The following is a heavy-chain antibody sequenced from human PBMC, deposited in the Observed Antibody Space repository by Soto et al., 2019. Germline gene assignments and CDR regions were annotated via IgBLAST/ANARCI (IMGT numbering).Heavy chain of an antibody. CDR1: GFTFSRNS. Sequence: EVQLVESGGGLVKPGGPLKLSCVAPGFTFSRNSINWFRQAPGKGLEWVSSISSGGNTKSYANSVKGRFTISRDNAKNSLYLEMNSLRPEDTAVYYCARVAYWGQGTLVTVSS. CDR2: ISSGGNTK. CDR3: ARVAY. J-gene: IGHJ4*02. V-gene: IGHV3-21*06.